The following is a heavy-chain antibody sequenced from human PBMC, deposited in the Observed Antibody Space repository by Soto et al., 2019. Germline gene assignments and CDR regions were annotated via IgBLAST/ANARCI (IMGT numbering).Heavy chain of an antibody. J-gene: IGHJ6*02. V-gene: IGHV5-51*01. Sequence: PGESLKISCKGSGYSFNSYWISWVRQMPGKGLEWMGIIYPGDSDTRYSPSFQGQVTISADKSISTAYLQWSSLKASDTAMYYCARQGSYYDILTGYYYYYGMDVWGQGTTVTVSS. CDR1: GYSFNSYW. CDR2: IYPGDSDT. D-gene: IGHD3-9*01. CDR3: ARQGSYYDILTGYYYYYGMDV.